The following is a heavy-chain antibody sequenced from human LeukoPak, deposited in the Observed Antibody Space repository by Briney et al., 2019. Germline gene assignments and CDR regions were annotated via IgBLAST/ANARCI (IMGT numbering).Heavy chain of an antibody. V-gene: IGHV4-39*01. CDR3: ARHPLMENYWFDP. CDR1: GGSISSSSYY. D-gene: IGHD2-8*01. Sequence: SETLSLTCTVSGGSISSSSYYWGWIRQPPGKGLEWIGSIYYSGSTYYNPSLKSRVTIPVDTSKNQFSLELSSVTAADTAVYYCARHPLMENYWFDPWGQGTLVTVSS. J-gene: IGHJ5*02. CDR2: IYYSGST.